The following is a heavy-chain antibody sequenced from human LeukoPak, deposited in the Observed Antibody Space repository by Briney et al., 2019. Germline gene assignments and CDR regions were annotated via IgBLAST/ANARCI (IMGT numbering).Heavy chain of an antibody. V-gene: IGHV3-48*01. CDR1: GFTFSSHS. CDR3: ARGAVSSSWYPYYFDY. J-gene: IGHJ4*02. CDR2: ISGSGSSI. Sequence: GGSLRLSCAASGFTFSSHSMNWVRQAPGKGLEWVSYISGSGSSIYYADSVKGRFTISRDNAKNSLYLQMNSLRAEDTAVYYCARGAVSSSWYPYYFDYWGQGTLVTVSS. D-gene: IGHD6-13*01.